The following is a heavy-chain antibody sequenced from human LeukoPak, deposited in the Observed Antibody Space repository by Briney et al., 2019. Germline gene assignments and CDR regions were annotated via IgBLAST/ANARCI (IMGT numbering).Heavy chain of an antibody. D-gene: IGHD2-2*02. CDR2: SDHSGTT. J-gene: IGHJ6*03. Sequence: SETLSLTCVVYGGSFSGYYWSWIRQPPGKGLEWVGESDHSGTTNYNPSLKSRVTMSVDTSKNQFSLMVSSVTAADTAVYYCATGRNGVVPSPILGVGPWYNYHYMDVWGKGTTVTVSS. CDR3: ATGRNGVVPSPILGVGPWYNYHYMDV. V-gene: IGHV4-34*01. CDR1: GGSFSGYY.